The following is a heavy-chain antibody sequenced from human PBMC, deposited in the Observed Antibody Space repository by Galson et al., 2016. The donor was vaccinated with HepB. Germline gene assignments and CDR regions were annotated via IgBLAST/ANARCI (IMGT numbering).Heavy chain of an antibody. J-gene: IGHJ4*02. CDR1: GFRFSGHG. Sequence: SLRLSCAASGFRFSGHGMHWVRQAPGKGLEWVGIISYHGIDKYIADSVKGRFSISRDNSRNTLYLQMNSLRPEDTAVYYCAKGGVNWNFFDSCGQGTLVTASS. V-gene: IGHV3-30*18. D-gene: IGHD1-7*01. CDR2: ISYHGIDK. CDR3: AKGGVNWNFFDS.